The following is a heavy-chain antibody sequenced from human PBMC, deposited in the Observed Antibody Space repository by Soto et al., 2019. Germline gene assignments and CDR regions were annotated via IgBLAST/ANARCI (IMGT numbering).Heavy chain of an antibody. Sequence: GSLRPSCAASGFTFSSYGMHWVRQAPGKGLEWVAVISYDGSKKYYADSVKGRFTISRDNSKNTLYLQMNSLRAEDTAVYYCAKDLRGSITMIGVGGAFDIWGQGTMVTVSS. D-gene: IGHD3-22*01. J-gene: IGHJ3*02. V-gene: IGHV3-30*18. CDR3: AKDLRGSITMIGVGGAFDI. CDR2: ISYDGSKK. CDR1: GFTFSSYG.